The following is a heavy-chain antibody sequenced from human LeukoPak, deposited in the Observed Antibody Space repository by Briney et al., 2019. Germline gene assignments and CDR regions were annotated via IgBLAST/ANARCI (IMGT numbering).Heavy chain of an antibody. CDR2: ISSSGSTI. Sequence: GGSLRLSCAASGFTFSSYEMNWVRQAPGKGLEWVSYISSSGSTIYYADSVKGRFTISRDNAKNSLYLQMNSLRAEDTAVYYCARVGHYDILTGHAFDIWGQGTMVTVSS. CDR1: GFTFSSYE. D-gene: IGHD3-9*01. J-gene: IGHJ3*02. CDR3: ARVGHYDILTGHAFDI. V-gene: IGHV3-48*03.